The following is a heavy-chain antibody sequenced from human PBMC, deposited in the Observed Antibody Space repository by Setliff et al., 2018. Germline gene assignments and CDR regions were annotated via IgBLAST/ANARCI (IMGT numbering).Heavy chain of an antibody. J-gene: IGHJ6*02. CDR3: AASVGGAPYYYGLDV. CDR2: ITAGNGDT. CDR1: GYTSTTNA. Sequence: ASVKVSCKASGYTSTTNALHGVRQAPGPRLEWMGWITAGNGDTEYSQKFQGRITITRDTSASTFYMELSSLRSEDTALYSCAASVGGAPYYYGLDVWGQGTTVTVSS. D-gene: IGHD1-26*01. V-gene: IGHV1-3*01.